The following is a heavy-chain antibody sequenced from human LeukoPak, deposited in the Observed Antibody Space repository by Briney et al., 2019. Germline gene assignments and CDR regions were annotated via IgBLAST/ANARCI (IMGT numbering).Heavy chain of an antibody. J-gene: IGHJ4*02. D-gene: IGHD3-22*01. V-gene: IGHV4-4*07. CDR2: IYTSGST. CDR1: GVSISGNY. CDR3: ASLSSGYYNPFDY. Sequence: SETLSLTCTVSGVSISGNYWSWIRQPAGKGLEWIGRIYTSGSTNYNPSLKSRVTISVDTSKNQFSLKLSSVTAADTAVYYCASLSSGYYNPFDYWGQGTLVTVSS.